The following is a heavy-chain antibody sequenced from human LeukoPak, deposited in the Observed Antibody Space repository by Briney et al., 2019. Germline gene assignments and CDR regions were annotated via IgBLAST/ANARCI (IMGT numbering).Heavy chain of an antibody. CDR3: ARAPLSIAARPEFDY. J-gene: IGHJ4*02. Sequence: SETLSLTCTVSGGSISSHYWSWIRQPLGKGLEWIGYIYYSGSTNYNPSLKSRVTISVDTSKNQFSLKLSSVTAADTAVYYCARAPLSIAARPEFDYWGQGTLVTVSS. V-gene: IGHV4-59*11. CDR1: GGSISSHY. D-gene: IGHD6-6*01. CDR2: IYYSGST.